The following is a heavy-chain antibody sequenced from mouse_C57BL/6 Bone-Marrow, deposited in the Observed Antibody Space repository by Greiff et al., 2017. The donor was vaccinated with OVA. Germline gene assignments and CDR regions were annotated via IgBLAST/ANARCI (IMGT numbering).Heavy chain of an antibody. CDR3: TMMVTTNFDY. V-gene: IGHV14-4*01. J-gene: IGHJ2*01. CDR2: IDPENGDT. CDR1: GFNIKDDY. D-gene: IGHD2-2*01. Sequence: VQLQQSGAELVRPGASVKLSCTASGFNIKDDYMHWVKQRPEQGLEWIGWIDPENGDTEYASQFQGKATITADTSSNTAYLQLSSLTSEDTAVYYCTMMVTTNFDYWGQGTTLTVSS.